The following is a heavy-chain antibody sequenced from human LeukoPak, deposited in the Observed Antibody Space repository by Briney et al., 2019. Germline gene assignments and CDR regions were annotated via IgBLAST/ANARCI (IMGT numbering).Heavy chain of an antibody. D-gene: IGHD3-16*02. J-gene: IGHJ5*02. CDR1: GFTFSSYA. CDR2: ISYDGSNK. Sequence: GGSLRLSCAASGFTFSSYAMHWVRQAPGKGLEWVAVISYDGSNKYYADSVKGRFTISRDNSKNTLYLQMNSLRAEDTAVYYCARDRDVTHYVWGGYPFDPWGQGTLVTVSS. V-gene: IGHV3-30*04. CDR3: ARDRDVTHYVWGGYPFDP.